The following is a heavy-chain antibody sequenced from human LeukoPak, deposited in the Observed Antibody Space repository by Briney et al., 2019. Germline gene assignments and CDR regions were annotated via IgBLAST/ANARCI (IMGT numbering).Heavy chain of an antibody. D-gene: IGHD3/OR15-3a*01. CDR2: INHSGNT. Sequence: SETLSLTCAVYGGSFSGYYWSWIRQPPGKGREWIGEINHSGNTRYNPSLKSRVSMSADTSKNQFSLKVRSVTAADTAVYYCARESEGTDFDYWGQGTLVTVSS. J-gene: IGHJ4*02. V-gene: IGHV4-34*01. CDR1: GGSFSGYY. CDR3: ARESEGTDFDY.